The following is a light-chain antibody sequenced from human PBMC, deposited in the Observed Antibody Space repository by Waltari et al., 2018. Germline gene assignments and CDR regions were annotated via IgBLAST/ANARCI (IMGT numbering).Light chain of an antibody. CDR2: EVS. CDR3: SSYAGSNTDV. CDR1: SSDVGSDYNY. J-gene: IGLJ1*01. Sequence: QSALTQPPSASGSPGQSLPISCTGTSSDVGSDYNYVSWYQQHPGKAPNLIIHEVSQRPSGVPVCFSGPKSGNRASLTFSGLQAEDEADYYCSSYAGSNTDVFGTGTRVTV. V-gene: IGLV2-8*01.